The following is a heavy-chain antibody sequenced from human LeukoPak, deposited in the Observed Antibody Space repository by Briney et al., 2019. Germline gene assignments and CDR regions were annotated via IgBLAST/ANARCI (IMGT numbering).Heavy chain of an antibody. CDR3: AKDIRRYSYGPPNFDY. CDR1: GFTFDDYA. J-gene: IGHJ4*02. CDR2: ISWNSGSI. Sequence: PGGSLRLSCAASGFTFDDYAMHWVRQAPGKGLEWVSGISWNSGSIGYADSVKGRFTISRDNAKNSLYLQMNSLRAEDTALYYCAKDIRRYSYGPPNFDYWGQGTLVTVSS. V-gene: IGHV3-9*01. D-gene: IGHD5-18*01.